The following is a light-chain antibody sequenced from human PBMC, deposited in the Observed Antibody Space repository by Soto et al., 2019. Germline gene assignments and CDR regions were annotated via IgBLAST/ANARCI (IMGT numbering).Light chain of an antibody. CDR1: QSVSSSY. CDR2: GAS. J-gene: IGKJ1*01. Sequence: EMVLTQSPGTLSLSPGERATLSCRAIQSVSSSYLAWYQQRPGQAPRLLIYGASTRATGIPARFSGSGSGTEFTLTISSLQSEDSAVYYCQQYNNWPTFGQGTKVDIK. V-gene: IGKV3-15*01. CDR3: QQYNNWPT.